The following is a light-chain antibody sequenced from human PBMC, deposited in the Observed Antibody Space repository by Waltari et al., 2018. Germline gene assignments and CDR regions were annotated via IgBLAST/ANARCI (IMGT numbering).Light chain of an antibody. V-gene: IGLV2-14*03. CDR2: DVN. J-gene: IGLJ3*02. Sequence: QSALTQPASLSGSPGQSITISCTGTGSDVGGYDYVPWYQQHPGKVPKPIIYDVNKWPSGVSDRFSGSKSGNTASLTISGLQTEDEADYYCGSYASSATWVFGGGTKLTVL. CDR1: GSDVGGYDY. CDR3: GSYASSATWV.